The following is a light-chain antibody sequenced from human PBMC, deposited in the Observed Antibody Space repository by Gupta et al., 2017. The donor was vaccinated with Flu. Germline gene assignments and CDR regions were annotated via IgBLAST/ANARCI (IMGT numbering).Light chain of an antibody. Sequence: SQGQTASITCSGDELGDKYTFWYQQRPGQSPVLVIYKDTKRPSGIPERFSGSNSGNTATLTISGTQAMDEADYYCQAWDSSIFVFGTGTKVTVL. V-gene: IGLV3-1*01. CDR3: QAWDSSIFV. J-gene: IGLJ1*01. CDR1: ELGDKY. CDR2: KDT.